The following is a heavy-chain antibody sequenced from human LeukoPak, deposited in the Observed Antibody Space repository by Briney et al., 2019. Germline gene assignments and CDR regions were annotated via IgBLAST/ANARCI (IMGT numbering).Heavy chain of an antibody. J-gene: IGHJ3*01. Sequence: GASVKVSCKTSGYRFKVYDILWVRQAPGHGLDYVGWISTYTGRARYAQKFQGRVSVIIDTSTSTAYLELTNLTSSDTGLYYCARADGSNTGRNGFDVWGLGTMVTVAS. CDR1: GYRFKVYD. D-gene: IGHD4-11*01. CDR3: ARADGSNTGRNGFDV. V-gene: IGHV1-18*01. CDR2: ISTYTGRA.